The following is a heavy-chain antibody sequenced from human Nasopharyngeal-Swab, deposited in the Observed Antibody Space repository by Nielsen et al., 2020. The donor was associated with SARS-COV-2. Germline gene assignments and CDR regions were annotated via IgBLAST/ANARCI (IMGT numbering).Heavy chain of an antibody. Sequence: SGPTLVKPTETLTLTCTVSGFSLSNARMGVSWIRQPPGKALEWLAHIFSNDEKSYSTSLKSSITISKDISKSQVVLTMTNMDPVDTATCYWARMYHGGSYLVDYWGQGTLVTVSS. CDR2: IFSNDEK. CDR1: GFSLSNARMG. J-gene: IGHJ4*02. D-gene: IGHD1-26*01. CDR3: ARMYHGGSYLVDY. V-gene: IGHV2-26*01.